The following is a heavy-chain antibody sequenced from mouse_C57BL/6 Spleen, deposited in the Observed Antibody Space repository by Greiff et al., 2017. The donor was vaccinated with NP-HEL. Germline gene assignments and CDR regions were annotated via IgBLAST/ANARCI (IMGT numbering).Heavy chain of an antibody. D-gene: IGHD2-4*01. CDR1: GYAFSSYW. J-gene: IGHJ2*01. Sequence: VQGVESGAELVKPGASVKISCKASGYAFSSYWMNWVKQRPGKGLEWIGQIYPGDGDTNYNGKFKGKATLTADKSSSTAYMQLSSLTSEDSAVYFCARRGDYDYDGYYFDYWGQGTTLTVSS. CDR2: IYPGDGDT. CDR3: ARRGDYDYDGYYFDY. V-gene: IGHV1-80*01.